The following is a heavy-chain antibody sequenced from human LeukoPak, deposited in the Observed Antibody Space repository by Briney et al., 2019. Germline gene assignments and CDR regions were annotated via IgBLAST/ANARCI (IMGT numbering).Heavy chain of an antibody. CDR1: GFTFSRNW. J-gene: IGHJ4*02. CDR3: ARDSDYSDYD. CDR2: IKQDGTEK. Sequence: GGSLRLSCAGSGFTFSRNWMSWVRQAPGKGLEWVANIKQDGTEKYYLDSVKGRFIISRDNAKNSLYLQMNSLRGEDTAVYYCARDSDYSDYDWGQGTLVTVSS. V-gene: IGHV3-7*01. D-gene: IGHD4-11*01.